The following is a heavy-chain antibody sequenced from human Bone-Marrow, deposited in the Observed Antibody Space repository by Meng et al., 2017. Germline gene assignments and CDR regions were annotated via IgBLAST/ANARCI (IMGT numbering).Heavy chain of an antibody. V-gene: IGHV4-30-4*01. CDR1: NDSIRSGDYY. J-gene: IGHJ4*02. Sequence: QVQLQESGPGLVKPSQTLALTCTVSNDSIRSGDYYWSWIRQPPGKGLEWIGFIYYSGTTYYNPSLKSRVTISVDTSKNQFSLNLSSVTAADTAVYYCARDRGGYGDISNWGQGTLVTVSS. CDR2: IYYSGTT. D-gene: IGHD4-17*01. CDR3: ARDRGGYGDISN.